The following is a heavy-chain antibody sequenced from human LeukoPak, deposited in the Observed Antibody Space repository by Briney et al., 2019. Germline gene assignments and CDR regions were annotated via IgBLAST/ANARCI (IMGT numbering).Heavy chain of an antibody. D-gene: IGHD3-10*01. J-gene: IGHJ6*03. CDR2: INHSGST. CDR3: ARDVKSRRRQWFGELSVYYYYYMDV. Sequence: PSETLSLTCAVYGGSFSGYYWSWIRQPPGKGLEWIGEINHSGSTNNNPSLKSRVTISVDTSKNQFSLKVSSVTAADTAVYYCARDVKSRRRQWFGELSVYYYYYMDVWGKGTTVTISS. V-gene: IGHV4-34*01. CDR1: GGSFSGYY.